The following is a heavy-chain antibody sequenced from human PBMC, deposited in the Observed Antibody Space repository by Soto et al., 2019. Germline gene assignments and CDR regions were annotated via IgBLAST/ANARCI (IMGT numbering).Heavy chain of an antibody. V-gene: IGHV1-18*01. CDR3: ARSGIVGATTIDY. Sequence: GASVKVSCKTSGVTLPKYGINWVRQAPGQGLEWMGGIIPFYGTTNYAQKLQGRVTMTTDTSTSTAYMELRSLRSDDTAVYHCARSGIVGATTIDYWGQGTLVTVSS. CDR1: GVTLPKYG. CDR2: IIPFYGTT. D-gene: IGHD1-26*01. J-gene: IGHJ4*02.